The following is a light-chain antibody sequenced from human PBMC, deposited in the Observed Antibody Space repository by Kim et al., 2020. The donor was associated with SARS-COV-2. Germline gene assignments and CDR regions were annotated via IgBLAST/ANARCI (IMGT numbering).Light chain of an antibody. J-gene: IGKJ1*01. Sequence: EIVMTQSPATLSVSPGERATLSCRAGQSVGSNLAWYQQKPGQAPRLLIYGASTRATGIPARFSGSGSGTEFTLTISSLKSEDFAIYCCQQYNAWPETFGQGTKVDIK. CDR3: QQYNAWPET. CDR2: GAS. V-gene: IGKV3-15*01. CDR1: QSVGSN.